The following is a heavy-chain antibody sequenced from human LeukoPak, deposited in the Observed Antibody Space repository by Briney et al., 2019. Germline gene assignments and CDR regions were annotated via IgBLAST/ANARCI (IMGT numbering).Heavy chain of an antibody. J-gene: IGHJ3*02. V-gene: IGHV1-8*01. CDR2: MNPNSGNT. D-gene: IGHD3-3*01. Sequence: GASVKVSYKASGYTFTSYDINWVRQATGQGLEWMGWMNPNSGNTGYAQKFQGRVTMTRNTSISTAYMELSSLRSEDTAVYYCARPFWSGDAFDIWGQGTMVTVSS. CDR3: ARPFWSGDAFDI. CDR1: GYTFTSYD.